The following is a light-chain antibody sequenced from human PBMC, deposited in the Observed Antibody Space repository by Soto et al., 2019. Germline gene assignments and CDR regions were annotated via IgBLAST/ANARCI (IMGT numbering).Light chain of an antibody. V-gene: IGKV2-30*01. CDR3: MQGTHWPIT. Sequence: VLMTQSTLSLPVTLGQPASISCRSGRTLVYRDGNIYVNWFQQRPGQSPRRLIYQVSNRDSGVPDRFSGSGAGTDFTLKISRVEAEDVGVYYCMQGTHWPITFGQGTRLEIK. CDR1: RTLVYRDGNIY. J-gene: IGKJ5*01. CDR2: QVS.